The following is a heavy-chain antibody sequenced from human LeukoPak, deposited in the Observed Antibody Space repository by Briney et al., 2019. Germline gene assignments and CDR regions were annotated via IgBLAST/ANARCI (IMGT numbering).Heavy chain of an antibody. CDR2: ISWNSGSI. Sequence: GGSLRLSCAASGFTFDDYAMHWVRQAPGKGLEWVSGISWNSGSIGHADSVKGRFTISRDNAKNSLYLQMNSLRAEDTALYYCAKGKQRLVRGEVSYYFDYWGQGTLVTVSS. CDR1: GFTFDDYA. CDR3: AKGKQRLVRGEVSYYFDY. V-gene: IGHV3-9*01. J-gene: IGHJ4*02. D-gene: IGHD6-13*01.